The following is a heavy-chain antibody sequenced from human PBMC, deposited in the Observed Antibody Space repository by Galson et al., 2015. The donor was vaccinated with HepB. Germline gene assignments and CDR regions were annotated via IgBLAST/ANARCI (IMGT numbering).Heavy chain of an antibody. CDR2: IRSKAYGGTT. V-gene: IGHV3-49*03. Sequence: SLRLSCAASGFTFGDYAMSWFRQAPGKGLEWVGFIRSKAYGGTTEYAASVKGRFTISRDDSKSIAYLQMNSLKTEDTAVYYCTRDRLLWFGELLVFDYWGQGTLVTVSS. J-gene: IGHJ4*02. CDR1: GFTFGDYA. CDR3: TRDRLLWFGELLVFDY. D-gene: IGHD3-10*01.